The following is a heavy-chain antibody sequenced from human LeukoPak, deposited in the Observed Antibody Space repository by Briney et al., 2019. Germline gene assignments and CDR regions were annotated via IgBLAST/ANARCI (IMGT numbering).Heavy chain of an antibody. CDR3: ARGFLPTVTSRYFDY. CDR2: IFYSGST. D-gene: IGHD4-17*01. J-gene: IGHJ4*02. V-gene: IGHV4-39*07. Sequence: SETLSLTCTVSGGSISTSNYYWGWIRQPPGKGLEWIGNIFYSGSTYYSPSLRSRVTISLDTSRNQFSLKLNSVTAADTAVYYCARGFLPTVTSRYFDYWGQGTLVTVSS. CDR1: GGSISTSNYY.